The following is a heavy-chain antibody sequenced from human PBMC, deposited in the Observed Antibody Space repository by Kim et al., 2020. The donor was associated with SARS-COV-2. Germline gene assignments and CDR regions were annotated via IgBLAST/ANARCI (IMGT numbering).Heavy chain of an antibody. J-gene: IGHJ4*02. V-gene: IGHV4-39*01. CDR2: IHYSGST. D-gene: IGHD6-19*01. Sequence: SETLSLTCTVSGGSISSNNYYCGWIRQPPGKGLDGIGTIHYSGSTYYNASLKSRVTMSVDTSKNQFSLKLSSVTAADTAIYYCARRYSSVWFYDYVGQGT. CDR3: ARRYSSVWFYDY. CDR1: GGSISSNNYY.